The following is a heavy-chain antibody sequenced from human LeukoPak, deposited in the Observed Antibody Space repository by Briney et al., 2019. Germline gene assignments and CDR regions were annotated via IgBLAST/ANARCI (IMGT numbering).Heavy chain of an antibody. J-gene: IGHJ4*02. V-gene: IGHV4-39*01. CDR1: GGSFSSSSYY. CDR2: IYYSGST. Sequence: SETLSLTCTVSGGSFSSSSYYWGGIRRPPGKGLEWIGSIYYSGSTYYNPSLKSRVTISVDTSKNQFSLKLSSVTAADTAVYYCASPTVTTYLIDYWGQGSLVTVSS. CDR3: ASPTVTTYLIDY. D-gene: IGHD4-17*01.